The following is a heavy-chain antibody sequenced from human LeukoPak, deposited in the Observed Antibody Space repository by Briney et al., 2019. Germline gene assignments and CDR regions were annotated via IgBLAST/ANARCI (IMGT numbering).Heavy chain of an antibody. CDR2: INPNSGGT. Sequence: ASVKVSCKASGYTFTGYYMHWVRQAPGQGLEWMGWINPNSGGTNYAQKFQGRATVTRDTSISTAYMELSRLRSDDTAVYYCAKYYYDSSGYYYGLDPWGQGTLVTVSS. D-gene: IGHD3-22*01. V-gene: IGHV1-2*02. J-gene: IGHJ5*02. CDR1: GYTFTGYY. CDR3: AKYYYDSSGYYYGLDP.